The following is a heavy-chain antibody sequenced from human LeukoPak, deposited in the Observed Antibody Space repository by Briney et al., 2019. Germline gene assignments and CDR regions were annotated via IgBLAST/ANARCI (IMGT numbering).Heavy chain of an antibody. CDR1: GFTVSSNY. J-gene: IGHJ4*02. CDR2: IYSGGST. D-gene: IGHD1-26*01. V-gene: IGHV3-53*01. CDR3: ARDKEGVGATHFDY. Sequence: GGSLRLSCAASGFTVSSNYMSWVRQAPGKGLEWVSVIYSGGSTYYADSVKGRFTISRDNAKNSLYLQMNSLRAEDTALYYCARDKEGVGATHFDYWGQGTLVTVSS.